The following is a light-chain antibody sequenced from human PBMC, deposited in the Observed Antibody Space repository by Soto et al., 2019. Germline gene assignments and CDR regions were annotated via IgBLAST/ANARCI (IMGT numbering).Light chain of an antibody. J-gene: IGKJ1*01. Sequence: EIVLTQSPGTLSLSPGERATLPCRASQSVSRSYLAWYQQKPGQAPRLLIYDASSRATGIPDRFSGSGSGTDFTLTISRLEPEDFAVYYCQQYGSSPGTFGQGTKVDIK. CDR3: QQYGSSPGT. CDR2: DAS. CDR1: QSVSRSY. V-gene: IGKV3-20*01.